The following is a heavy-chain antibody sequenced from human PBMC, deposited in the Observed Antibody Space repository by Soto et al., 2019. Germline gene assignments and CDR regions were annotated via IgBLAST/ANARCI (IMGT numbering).Heavy chain of an antibody. D-gene: IGHD6-6*01. J-gene: IGHJ6*02. V-gene: IGHV4-39*01. CDR1: CGCISSSSYY. Sequence: RXATLSLSCPVCCGCISSSSYYGGGIRQPPGKGLEWIGSIYYSGSTYYNPSLKSRVTISVDTSKNQFSLKLSSVTAADTAVYYCARQAAPSISYYYYYGMDVCGQGTTVTVSS. CDR2: IYYSGST. CDR3: ARQAAPSISYYYYYGMDV.